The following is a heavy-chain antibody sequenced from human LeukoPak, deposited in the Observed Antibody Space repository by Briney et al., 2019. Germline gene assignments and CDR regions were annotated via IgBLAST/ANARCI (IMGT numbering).Heavy chain of an antibody. CDR2: ISGSGDST. J-gene: IGHJ6*03. V-gene: IGHV3-23*01. Sequence: GGSLRLSCAASGFTFSSYAMSWVRQAPGKGLEWVSAISGSGDSTYYADSVKGRFTISRDNSKKTLYLQMNSLRAEDTAVYYCAKGRGWEASYYYYYMDVWGKGTTVTISS. CDR3: AKGRGWEASYYYYYMDV. D-gene: IGHD1-26*01. CDR1: GFTFSSYA.